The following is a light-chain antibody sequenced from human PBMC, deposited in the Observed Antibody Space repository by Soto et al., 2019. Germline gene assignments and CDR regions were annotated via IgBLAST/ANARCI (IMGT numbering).Light chain of an antibody. CDR3: SSYTSSSTYV. CDR2: EVS. J-gene: IGLJ1*01. Sequence: QSALTQPASVSGSPGQSITISCTGTTSDVGSYNFVSWYQQHPGKAPKLMISEVSNRPSGVSNRFFGSKSGNTASLTISGLQAEDEADYYCSSYTSSSTYVFGTGTKLTVL. CDR1: TSDVGSYNF. V-gene: IGLV2-14*01.